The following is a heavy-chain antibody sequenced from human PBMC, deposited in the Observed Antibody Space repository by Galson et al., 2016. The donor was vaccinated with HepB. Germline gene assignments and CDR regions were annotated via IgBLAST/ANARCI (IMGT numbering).Heavy chain of an antibody. J-gene: IGHJ5*02. D-gene: IGHD6-13*01. V-gene: IGHV4-59*01. Sequence: SETLSLTCNVYGASMSGYYWSWIRQSPGKGLEWLGYISYSGYTFFNPSPKSRVTLSMGPSRNQFSLRMTSVPAADTAGYYCARGVTAAEVWWFGPWGQGSLVTVSS. CDR2: ISYSGYT. CDR1: GASMSGYY. CDR3: ARGVTAAEVWWFGP.